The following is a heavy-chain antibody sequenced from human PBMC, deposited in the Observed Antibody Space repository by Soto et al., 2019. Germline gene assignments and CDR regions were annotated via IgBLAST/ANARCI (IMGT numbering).Heavy chain of an antibody. CDR3: ARLGYCDTNTCNRYFAS. Sequence: SETLSLTWSVSEGSVISQDHYWSWIQQPPGKELEWIGYVYYFGATNYNPSLKSRVTISIDTSRNQFSLKVNSVTAADTAVYYCARLGYCDTNTCNRYFASLGQGTPVTVPQ. CDR1: EGSVISQDHY. V-gene: IGHV4-61*08. J-gene: IGHJ4*02. D-gene: IGHD2-15*01. CDR2: VYYFGAT.